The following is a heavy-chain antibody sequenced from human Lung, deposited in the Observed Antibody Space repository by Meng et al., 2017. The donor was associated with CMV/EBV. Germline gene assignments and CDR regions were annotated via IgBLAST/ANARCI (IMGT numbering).Heavy chain of an antibody. J-gene: IGHJ4*01. D-gene: IGHD3-3*01. CDR1: GVSISNFY. CDR2: VYSSGST. CDR3: ARGRGDDLWSGFYYYFDY. V-gene: IGHV4-59*01. Sequence: LXCTVSGVSISNFYWGWIRQPPGGGLEWLGNVYSSGSTNYNPSLKSRVTMSVDTSRSQFSLNLTSVTAADTATYFCARGRGDDLWSGFYYYFDYLGQGXLVTVSS.